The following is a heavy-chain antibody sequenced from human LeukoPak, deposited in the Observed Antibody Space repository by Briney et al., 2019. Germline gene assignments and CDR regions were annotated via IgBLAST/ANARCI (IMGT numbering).Heavy chain of an antibody. V-gene: IGHV3-21*01. CDR2: ISSSSSYI. J-gene: IGHJ5*02. Sequence: PGGSLRLSCAASGFTFSSYSMNWVRQAPGKGLEWVSSISSSSSYIYYADSVKGRFTISRDNAKNSLYLQMNSLRAEDTAVYDCATMTTVTTNNWFDPWGQGTLVTVSS. CDR1: GFTFSSYS. CDR3: ATMTTVTTNNWFDP. D-gene: IGHD4-17*01.